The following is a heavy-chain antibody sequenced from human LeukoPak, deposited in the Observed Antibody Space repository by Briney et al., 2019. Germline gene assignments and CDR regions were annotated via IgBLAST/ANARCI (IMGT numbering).Heavy chain of an antibody. J-gene: IGHJ4*02. V-gene: IGHV3-30*02. CDR1: GFTFSGYG. Sequence: GGSLRLSCAASGFTFSGYGMHWVRQAPGKGLEWVAFTRYDGDNKYYTDSVKGRFTISRDNSKNTLYLQMNSLRAEDTAVYYCAKPHFDSWGQGTLVTVSS. CDR3: AKPHFDS. CDR2: TRYDGDNK.